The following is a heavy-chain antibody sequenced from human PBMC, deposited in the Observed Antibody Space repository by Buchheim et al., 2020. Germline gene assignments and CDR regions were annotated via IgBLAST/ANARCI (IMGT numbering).Heavy chain of an antibody. J-gene: IGHJ5*02. Sequence: EVQLVESGGGLAQPGGSLRLSCAASGFIFSGYWMFWVRQAPGKGLEWVSSIDNGGSTTTYADSVKGRFTTSRDNATNTLFLQIDSLRVEDTAVYYCVRKGDSGGFDPWGQGTL. V-gene: IGHV3-74*01. CDR3: VRKGDSGGFDP. CDR2: IDNGGSTT. D-gene: IGHD6-13*01. CDR1: GFIFSGYW.